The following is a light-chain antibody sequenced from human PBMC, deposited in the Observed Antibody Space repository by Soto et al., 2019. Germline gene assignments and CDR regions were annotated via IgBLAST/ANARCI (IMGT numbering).Light chain of an antibody. CDR2: EVS. V-gene: IGLV2-14*01. Sequence: QSALTQPASVSGSPGQSVSISCTGTSSDVGAYDFVSWYQQHPDKAPKLMIYEVSDRPSGVSDRFSGSKSGNTASLTISGLQAEDEADYYCSSYTSTKVLFGGGTKLTVL. CDR1: SSDVGAYDF. CDR3: SSYTSTKVL. J-gene: IGLJ2*01.